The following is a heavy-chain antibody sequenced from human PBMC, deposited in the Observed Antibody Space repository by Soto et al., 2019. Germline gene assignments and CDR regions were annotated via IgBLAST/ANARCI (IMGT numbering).Heavy chain of an antibody. J-gene: IGHJ6*02. CDR2: ISSGGEYI. Sequence: EVQLVESGGGLVKPGGSLRLSCTASGLIFSNYGMNWVRQAAGKRPEWVSSISSGGEYIDYADSVKGRLTISRDNANNILYLPLTRLGVEETAVYYCATDGAAGAVMGVWGQGTTVTVSS. D-gene: IGHD6-13*01. CDR1: GLIFSNYG. CDR3: ATDGAAGAVMGV. V-gene: IGHV3-21*06.